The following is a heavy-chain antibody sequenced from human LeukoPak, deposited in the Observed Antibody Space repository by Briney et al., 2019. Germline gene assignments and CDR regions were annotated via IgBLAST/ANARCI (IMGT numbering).Heavy chain of an antibody. CDR3: ARVGRLGYCSSTSCGGDWFDP. V-gene: IGHV4-59*01. D-gene: IGHD2-2*01. Sequence: SETLSLTCTVSGGSISSYYWSWIRQPPGKGREWIGSIYYIGSTNYNSSLKSRVTISVDTSKNQFSLKLSSVTAADTAVYYCARVGRLGYCSSTSCGGDWFDPWGQGTLVTVSS. J-gene: IGHJ5*02. CDR1: GGSISSYY. CDR2: IYYIGST.